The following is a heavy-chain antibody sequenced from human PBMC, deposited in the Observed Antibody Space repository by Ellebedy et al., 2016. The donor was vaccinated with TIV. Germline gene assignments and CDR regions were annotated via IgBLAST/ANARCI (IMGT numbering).Heavy chain of an antibody. J-gene: IGHJ3*02. Sequence: SVKVSCXASGGIFSSYAISWVRQAPGQGLEWMGGIIPIFGTANYAQKFQGRVTITADKSTSTAYMELSSLRSEDTAVYYCAKSSSGYLSGAFDIWGQGTMVTVSS. D-gene: IGHD3-22*01. V-gene: IGHV1-69*06. CDR1: GGIFSSYA. CDR3: AKSSSGYLSGAFDI. CDR2: IIPIFGTA.